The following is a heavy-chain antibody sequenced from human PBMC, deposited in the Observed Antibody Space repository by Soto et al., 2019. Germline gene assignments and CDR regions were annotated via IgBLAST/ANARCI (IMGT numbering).Heavy chain of an antibody. V-gene: IGHV4-59*01. CDR3: ARDSRRLLELQL. CDR1: CVSILSYY. D-gene: IGHD1-26*01. J-gene: IGHJ1*01. CDR2: IYYSGST. Sequence: SATLSLTCPVSCVSILSYYWSWIRQPPGKGLEWIGYIYYSGSTNYNPSLKSRVTISVDTSKNQFSLKLSSVTAADTAVYYCARDSRRLLELQLWCQGILVTV.